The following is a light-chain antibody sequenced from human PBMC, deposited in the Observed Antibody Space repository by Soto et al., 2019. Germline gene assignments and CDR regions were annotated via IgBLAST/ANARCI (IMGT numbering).Light chain of an antibody. V-gene: IGLV2-14*01. Sequence: QSALTQPASVSGSPGQSITISCTGTSSDVGGYNYVSWHQQNPGKAPKLMIYEVTNRPSGVSNRFSGSKSGNTASLTISGLQAEDEADYYCSSYTSSSTYVFGTGTKLTVL. CDR2: EVT. CDR1: SSDVGGYNY. J-gene: IGLJ1*01. CDR3: SSYTSSSTYV.